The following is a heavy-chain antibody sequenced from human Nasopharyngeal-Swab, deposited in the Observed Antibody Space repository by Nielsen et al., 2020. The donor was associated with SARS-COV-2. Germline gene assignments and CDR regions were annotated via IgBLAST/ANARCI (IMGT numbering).Heavy chain of an antibody. CDR1: GGTFSSYA. Sequence: SVKVSCQASGGTFSSYAISWVRQAPGQGLEWMGGIIPIFGTANYAQKFQGRVTITADESTSTAYMELSSLRSEDTAVYYCASRPASVRAVAGATDYWGQGTLVNASS. CDR2: IIPIFGTA. D-gene: IGHD6-19*01. CDR3: ASRPASVRAVAGATDY. J-gene: IGHJ4*02. V-gene: IGHV1-69*13.